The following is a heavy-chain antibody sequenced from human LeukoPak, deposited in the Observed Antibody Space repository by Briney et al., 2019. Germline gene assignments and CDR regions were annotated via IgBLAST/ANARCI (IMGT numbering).Heavy chain of an antibody. J-gene: IGHJ4*02. CDR1: GFTFSSYA. V-gene: IGHV3-23*01. Sequence: PGGSLRLSCAASGFTFSSYAMSWVRQAPGKGLEWVSAISGSGGSTYYADSVKGRLTISRDNSKNTLYLQMNSLRAEDTAVYYCAKADILRFLEWFLTHFDYWGQGTLVTVSS. CDR2: ISGSGGST. D-gene: IGHD3-3*01. CDR3: AKADILRFLEWFLTHFDY.